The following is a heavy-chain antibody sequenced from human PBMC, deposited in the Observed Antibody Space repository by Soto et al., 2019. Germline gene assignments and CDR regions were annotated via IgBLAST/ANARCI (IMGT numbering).Heavy chain of an antibody. J-gene: IGHJ6*02. V-gene: IGHV4-30-4*01. CDR3: ATSPLYGMGV. CDR2: IYYSGNT. Sequence: PSETLSLTCSVSCGSISSGYYYWSWIRQPPGKGLEWIGNIYYSGNTYYNPSLKSRLIISIDASKNQFSLKAGSVTAADTAVYYFATSPLYGMGVWGQGPTVTVSS. CDR1: CGSISSGYYY.